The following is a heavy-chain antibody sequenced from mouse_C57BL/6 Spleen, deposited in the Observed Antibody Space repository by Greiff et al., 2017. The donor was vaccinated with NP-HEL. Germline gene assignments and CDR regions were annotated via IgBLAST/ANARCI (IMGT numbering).Heavy chain of an antibody. Sequence: VHVKQSVAELVRPGASVKLSCTASGFNIKNTYMHWVKQRPEQGLEWIGRIDPANGNTKYAPKFQGKATITADTSSNTAYLQLSSLTSEDTAIYYCARASYAVVAHFDYWGQGTTLTVSS. CDR3: ARASYAVVAHFDY. CDR1: GFNIKNTY. J-gene: IGHJ2*01. CDR2: IDPANGNT. D-gene: IGHD1-1*01. V-gene: IGHV14-3*01.